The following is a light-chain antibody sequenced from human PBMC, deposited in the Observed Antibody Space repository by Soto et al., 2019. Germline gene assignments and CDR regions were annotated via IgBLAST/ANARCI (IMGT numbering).Light chain of an antibody. CDR1: QSISSY. J-gene: IGKJ5*01. CDR2: AAS. V-gene: IGKV1-39*01. CDR3: QQSYSTLGT. Sequence: DIQMTQSPCSLSASVGDRVTITCRASQSISSYLNWYQQKPGKAPKLLIYAASSLQSGVPSRFSGSGSGTDFTLTISSLQPEDFATYYCQQSYSTLGTFGQGTRLEI.